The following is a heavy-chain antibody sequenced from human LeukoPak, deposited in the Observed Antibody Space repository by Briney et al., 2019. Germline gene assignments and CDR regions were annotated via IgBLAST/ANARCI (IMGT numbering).Heavy chain of an antibody. D-gene: IGHD2-15*01. CDR2: ISAYNGNT. CDR1: GYTFTSYG. V-gene: IGHV1-18*01. Sequence: ASVKVSYKASGYTFTSYGISWVRQAPGQGLEWMGWISAYNGNTNYAQKLQGRVTMTTDTSTSTAYMELRSLRSDDTAVYYCARVVYCSGGSCYPSNYYYYMDVWGKGTTVTVSS. CDR3: ARVVYCSGGSCYPSNYYYYMDV. J-gene: IGHJ6*03.